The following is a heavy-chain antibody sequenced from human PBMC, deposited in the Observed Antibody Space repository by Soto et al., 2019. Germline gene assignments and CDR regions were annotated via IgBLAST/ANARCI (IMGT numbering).Heavy chain of an antibody. D-gene: IGHD4-17*01. CDR2: IYHSGST. CDR1: GVSISSSNW. Sequence: PSETLSLTCAVSGVSISSSNWWSWVRQPPGKGLEWIGYIYHSGSTYYNPSLKSRVTISVDRSKNQFSLKLSSVTAADTAVYYCARGVTTVTTIDYWGQGTLVTVSS. CDR3: ARGVTTVTTIDY. J-gene: IGHJ4*02. V-gene: IGHV4-4*02.